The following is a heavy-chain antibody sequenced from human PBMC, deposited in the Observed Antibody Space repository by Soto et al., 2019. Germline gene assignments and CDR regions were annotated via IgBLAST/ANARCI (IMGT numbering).Heavy chain of an antibody. D-gene: IGHD2-2*01. J-gene: IGHJ6*03. CDR1: GGSFSGYY. V-gene: IGHV4-34*01. CDR3: AWGPIVVVPDSYYYYMDV. CDR2: INHSGST. Sequence: SETLSLTCAVYGGSFSGYYWSWIRQPPGKGLEWIGEINHSGSTNYNPSLKSRVTISVDTSKNQFSLKLSSVTAADTAVYYCAWGPIVVVPDSYYYYMDVWGKGTTVTVSS.